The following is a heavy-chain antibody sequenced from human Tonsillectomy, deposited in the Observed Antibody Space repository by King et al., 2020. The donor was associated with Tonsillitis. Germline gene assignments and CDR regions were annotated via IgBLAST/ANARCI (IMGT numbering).Heavy chain of an antibody. CDR1: GFTFSSYS. Sequence: VQLVESGGGLVKPGGSLRLSCAASGFTFSSYSMNWVRQAQGKGLEWVSSISDSSSYIYYADSVKGRFTIFRDNAKNSLYLQMNSLRAEDTAVYYCARGLQAAIAGFDYWGQGTLVTVSS. V-gene: IGHV3-21*01. J-gene: IGHJ4*02. D-gene: IGHD2-2*01. CDR3: ARGLQAAIAGFDY. CDR2: ISDSSSYI.